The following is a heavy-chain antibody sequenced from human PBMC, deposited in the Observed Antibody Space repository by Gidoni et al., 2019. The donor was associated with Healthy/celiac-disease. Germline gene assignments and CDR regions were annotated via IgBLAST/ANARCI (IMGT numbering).Heavy chain of an antibody. CDR3: ARVESYDSSGPDAFDI. J-gene: IGHJ3*02. Sequence: EVQLVESGGGLVKPGGSLRLSCAASGFTFSSYSMNWVRQAPGTGLEWVSSISSSSSYIYYADSVKGRFTISRDNAKNSLYLQMNSLRAEDTAVYYCARVESYDSSGPDAFDIWGQGTMVTVSS. CDR2: ISSSSSYI. D-gene: IGHD3-22*01. V-gene: IGHV3-21*01. CDR1: GFTFSSYS.